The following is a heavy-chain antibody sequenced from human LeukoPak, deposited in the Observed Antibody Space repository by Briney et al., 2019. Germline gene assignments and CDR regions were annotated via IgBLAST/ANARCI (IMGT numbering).Heavy chain of an antibody. CDR3: ARATYSSSSDWFDP. V-gene: IGHV1-2*02. J-gene: IGHJ5*02. Sequence: GASVKVSCKASGYTFTGYYMHWVRQAPGQGLEWMGWINPNSGGTNYAQKFQGRVTITADKSTSTAYMELSSLRSEDTAVYYCARATYSSSSDWFDPWGQGTLVTVSS. CDR1: GYTFTGYY. CDR2: INPNSGGT. D-gene: IGHD6-6*01.